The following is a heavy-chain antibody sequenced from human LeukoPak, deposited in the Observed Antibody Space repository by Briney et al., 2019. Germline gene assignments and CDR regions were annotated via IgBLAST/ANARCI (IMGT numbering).Heavy chain of an antibody. J-gene: IGHJ3*02. CDR1: GFIFSCCG. CDR3: AREGGADWAFDI. CDR2: IWADGSNK. Sequence: QPGGSLRLSCAASGFIFSCCGLHWVRQAPGKGLEWVAVIWADGSNKYYADSVKGRFTISRDNSKNTLYLQMNSLRAEDTAVYYCAREGGADWAFDIWGQGTMVTVSS. D-gene: IGHD1-26*01. V-gene: IGHV3-33*01.